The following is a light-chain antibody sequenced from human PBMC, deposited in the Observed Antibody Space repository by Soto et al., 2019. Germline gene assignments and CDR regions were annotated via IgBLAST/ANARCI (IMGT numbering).Light chain of an antibody. Sequence: QSVLTQPPSASGTPGQRVTISCSGSSSSIGSNTVNWYQQLPGTAPKLLIYNNSQRPSGVPDRFSGSKSGTSASLAISGLQSEDEADYYCAAWDDSLNAPVFGGGTKVTVL. CDR3: AAWDDSLNAPV. V-gene: IGLV1-44*01. CDR2: NNS. CDR1: SSSIGSNT. J-gene: IGLJ7*01.